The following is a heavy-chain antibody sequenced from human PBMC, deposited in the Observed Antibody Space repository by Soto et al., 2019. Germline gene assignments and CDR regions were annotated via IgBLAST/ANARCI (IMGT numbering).Heavy chain of an antibody. V-gene: IGHV1-18*01. CDR1: GYTFTTYG. J-gene: IGHJ4*02. CDR3: AREVPRAHSGYHPDY. CDR2: INTHNGNT. D-gene: IGHD3-22*01. Sequence: GASVKVSCKASGYTFTTYGISWVRQAPGEGLEWLGWINTHNGNTNYAQNLQGRVTMTTDTSTSTAYMELRSLRSDDTAVYYCAREVPRAHSGYHPDYWGQGALVTVSS.